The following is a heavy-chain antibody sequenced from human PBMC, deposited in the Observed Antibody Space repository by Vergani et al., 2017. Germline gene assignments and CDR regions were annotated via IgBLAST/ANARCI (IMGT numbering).Heavy chain of an antibody. J-gene: IGHJ4*02. V-gene: IGHV3-23*01. CDR2: ISGSGGST. CDR3: AKDPKIGGVITLDY. Sequence: EVQLLESGGGLVQPGGSLRLSCAASGFTFSSYAMSWVRQAPGKGLEWVSAISGSGGSTYYADSVKGRFTLSRDNSKNTLYLQMNSLRAEDTAVYYCAKDPKIGGVITLDYWGQGTLVTVSS. CDR1: GFTFSSYA. D-gene: IGHD3-22*01.